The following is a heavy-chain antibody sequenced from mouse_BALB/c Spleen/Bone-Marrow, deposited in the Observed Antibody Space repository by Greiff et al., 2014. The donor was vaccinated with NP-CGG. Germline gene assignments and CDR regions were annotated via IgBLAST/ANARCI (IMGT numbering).Heavy chain of an antibody. CDR3: AREARTGAWFTY. CDR2: INPSSGYT. CDR1: GYTFTSYT. J-gene: IGHJ3*01. Sequence: LVESGAELARPGASVKMSCKASGYTFTSYTIQWVKQRPGQGLEWIGYINPSSGYTDYNQKFKDKTTLTADKSSNTAYVQLTSLTSEDSAVYSCAREARTGAWFTYWGQGTLVTVSA. D-gene: IGHD4-1*01. V-gene: IGHV1-4*02.